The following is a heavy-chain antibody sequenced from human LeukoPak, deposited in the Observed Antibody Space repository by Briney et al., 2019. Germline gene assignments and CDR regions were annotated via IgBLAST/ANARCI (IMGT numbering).Heavy chain of an antibody. CDR3: AREDPNYYFDY. J-gene: IGHJ4*02. V-gene: IGHV4-59*01. D-gene: IGHD4/OR15-4a*01. CDR1: GGSISSYY. CDR2: IYYSGST. Sequence: PSETLSLTCTVSGGSISSYYWSWIRQPPGKGLEWIGYIYYSGSTNYNPSLKSRVTISVDTSKNQFSLKLSSVTAADTAVYYCAREDPNYYFDYWGQGTLVTVSS.